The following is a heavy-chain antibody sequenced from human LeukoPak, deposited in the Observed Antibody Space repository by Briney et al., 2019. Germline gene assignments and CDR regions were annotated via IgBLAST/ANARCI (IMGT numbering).Heavy chain of an antibody. CDR3: ARGKGMTMVQGVINY. V-gene: IGHV1-2*02. Sequence: ASVKVSCKASGYTFTGYYMHWVRQAPGQGLEWMGWINPNSGGTSYAQKFRGRVTMTRDTSISTAYMELSRLISDDTAVYYCARGKGMTMVQGVINYWGQGTLVTVSS. CDR2: INPNSGGT. CDR1: GYTFTGYY. J-gene: IGHJ4*02. D-gene: IGHD3-10*01.